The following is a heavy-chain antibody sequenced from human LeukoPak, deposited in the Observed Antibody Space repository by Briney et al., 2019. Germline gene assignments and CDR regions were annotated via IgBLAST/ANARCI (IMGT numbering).Heavy chain of an antibody. V-gene: IGHV1-46*01. Sequence: ASVEVSCKASGYSFTSYYIHWVRQAPGQGLEWIGIINPTTGSTIYAQTFQGRVTMTRDVSTSTVYMDLSSLRSADTAVYYCARCGPFYRGPSEYYFDYWGQGTLVTVSS. CDR3: ARCGPFYRGPSEYYFDY. CDR2: INPTTGST. CDR1: GYSFTSYY. D-gene: IGHD4-23*01. J-gene: IGHJ4*02.